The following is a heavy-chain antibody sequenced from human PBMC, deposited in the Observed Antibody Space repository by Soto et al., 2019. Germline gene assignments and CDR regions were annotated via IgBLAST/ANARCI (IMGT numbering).Heavy chain of an antibody. Sequence: VGSLRLSCAASGFTFSSYGMHWVRQAPGKGLEWVAVISYDGSNKYYADSVKGRFTISRDNSKNTLYLQMNSLRAEDTAVYYCAKAHGYGLFDYWGQGTLVTVSS. D-gene: IGHD5-18*01. CDR1: GFTFSSYG. V-gene: IGHV3-30*18. CDR3: AKAHGYGLFDY. J-gene: IGHJ4*02. CDR2: ISYDGSNK.